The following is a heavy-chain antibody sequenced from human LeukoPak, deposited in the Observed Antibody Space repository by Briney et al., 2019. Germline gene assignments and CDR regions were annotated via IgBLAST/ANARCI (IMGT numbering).Heavy chain of an antibody. D-gene: IGHD1-26*01. Sequence: ASVKVSCKASGYTFTGYYMHWVRQAPGQGLEWMGWINPNSGGTNYAQKFQGRVTMTRDTSISTAYMELSRLRSDDTAAYYCARDGGIVGAAYFDYWGQGTLVTASS. CDR1: GYTFTGYY. CDR2: INPNSGGT. V-gene: IGHV1-2*02. J-gene: IGHJ4*02. CDR3: ARDGGIVGAAYFDY.